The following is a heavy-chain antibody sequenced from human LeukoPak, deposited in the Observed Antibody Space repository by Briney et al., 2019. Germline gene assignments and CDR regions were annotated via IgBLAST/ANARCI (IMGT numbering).Heavy chain of an antibody. J-gene: IGHJ5*02. Sequence: SGTLSLTCAVSGGSISSSNWWSWVRQPPGKGLEWIGEIYHSGSTNYNPSLKSRVTISVDKSKNQFSQKLSSVTAADTAVYYCARVYGDYGSGYNWFDPWGQGTLVTVSS. D-gene: IGHD3-10*01. V-gene: IGHV4-4*02. CDR1: GGSISSSNW. CDR2: IYHSGST. CDR3: ARVYGDYGSGYNWFDP.